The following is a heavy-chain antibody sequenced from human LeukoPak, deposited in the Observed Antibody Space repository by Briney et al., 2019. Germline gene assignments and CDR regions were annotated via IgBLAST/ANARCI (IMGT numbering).Heavy chain of an antibody. J-gene: IGHJ4*02. CDR2: IYWNDDK. V-gene: IGHV2-5*01. Sequence: SGPTLVNPTQTLTLTCTFSGFSLSTSGVGVGWIRQPPGKALEWLALIYWNDDKRYSPSLKSRLTITKDTSKNQVVLTMTNMDPVDTATYYCAHRTTDYYGSGSYKMDYFDYWGQGTLVTVSS. CDR1: GFSLSTSGVG. CDR3: AHRTTDYYGSGSYKMDYFDY. D-gene: IGHD3-10*01.